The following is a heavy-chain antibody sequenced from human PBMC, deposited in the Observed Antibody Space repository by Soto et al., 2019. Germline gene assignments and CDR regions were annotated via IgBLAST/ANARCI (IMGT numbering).Heavy chain of an antibody. D-gene: IGHD3-22*01. CDR1: GGSVSSGSYY. V-gene: IGHV4-61*01. CDR2: IYYSGST. CDR3: ARVFLASAYYYDSSGHKWYFDY. Sequence: PSETLSLTCTVSGGSVSSGSYYWSWIRRPPGKGLEWIGYIYYSGSTNYNPSLKSRVTISVDTSKNQFSLKLSSVTAADTAVYYCARVFLASAYYYDSSGHKWYFDYWGQGTLVTVSS. J-gene: IGHJ4*02.